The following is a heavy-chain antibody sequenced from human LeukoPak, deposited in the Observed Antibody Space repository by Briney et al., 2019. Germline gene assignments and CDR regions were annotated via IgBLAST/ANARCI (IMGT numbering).Heavy chain of an antibody. V-gene: IGHV3-7*01. Sequence: PGGSLRLSCAGSGFIFSSYWMTWLRQAPGKGLEWVANIKQDGSGKYYVYSVKGRFTISSDNARNALSLQMIRLRAEDTAVYYCARDRNAASWGQGTLVSVSS. CDR3: ARDRNAAS. CDR2: IKQDGSGK. J-gene: IGHJ5*02. CDR1: GFIFSSYW. D-gene: IGHD6-13*01.